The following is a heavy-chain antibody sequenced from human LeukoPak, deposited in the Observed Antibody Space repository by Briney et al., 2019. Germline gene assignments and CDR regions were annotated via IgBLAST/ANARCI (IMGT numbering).Heavy chain of an antibody. CDR2: ISGDGSST. V-gene: IGHV3-74*01. D-gene: IGHD3-10*01. CDR1: GFTLSSYW. CDR3: AREFEGQEAGAYGSGSYDVFDI. J-gene: IGHJ3*02. Sequence: PGGSLRLSCAASGFTLSSYWMHWVRQAPGKGLVWVSLISGDGSSTSYADSVKGRFTISRDNAKNTLYLRMNSLRAEDTAVYYCAREFEGQEAGAYGSGSYDVFDIWGQGTMVSVSS.